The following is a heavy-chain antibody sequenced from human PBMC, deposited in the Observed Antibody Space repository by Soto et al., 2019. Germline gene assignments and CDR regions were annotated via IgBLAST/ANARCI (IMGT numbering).Heavy chain of an antibody. D-gene: IGHD3-16*02. CDR1: GFTFSSYA. CDR2: ISYDGSNK. J-gene: IGHJ5*02. Sequence: QVQLVESGGGVVQPGRSLRLSCAASGFTFSSYAMHWVRQAPGKGLEWVAVISYDGSNKYYADSVKGRFTISRDNSKNTLYLQMNSLRAEDTAVYYCARDREDDYVWGSYHRFPCTVCWFDPWGQGTLVTVSS. CDR3: ARDREDDYVWGSYHRFPCTVCWFDP. V-gene: IGHV3-30-3*01.